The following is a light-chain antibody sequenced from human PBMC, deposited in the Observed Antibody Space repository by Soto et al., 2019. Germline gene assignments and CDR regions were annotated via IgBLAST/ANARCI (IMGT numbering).Light chain of an antibody. Sequence: AIQMTQSPSSLSASVGDRVTITCRASQGIRNDLGWYQQRPGKAPKLLIYAASNLESGVPSRFGGSGSGTDFTLTISSLQPEDFATYYCQQANSFNLKFGGGTKVHIK. V-gene: IGKV1-6*01. J-gene: IGKJ4*02. CDR2: AAS. CDR1: QGIRND. CDR3: QQANSFNLK.